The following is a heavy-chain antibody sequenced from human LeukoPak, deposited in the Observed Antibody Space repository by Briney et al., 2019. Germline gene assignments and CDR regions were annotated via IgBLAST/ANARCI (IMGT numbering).Heavy chain of an antibody. CDR2: ISGGGGLT. J-gene: IGHJ4*02. D-gene: IGHD3-16*02. CDR1: GFTFSNSA. Sequence: GSLRLSCGASGFTFSNSAMSWVSQAPGKGLEWVAVISGGGGLTYYADSVKGRFTISRDNSKNTLYLQMNSLRADDTAVYYCAKDSLRASFSVSGGPEIMVTVSS. CDR3: AKDSLRASFSVS. V-gene: IGHV3-23*01.